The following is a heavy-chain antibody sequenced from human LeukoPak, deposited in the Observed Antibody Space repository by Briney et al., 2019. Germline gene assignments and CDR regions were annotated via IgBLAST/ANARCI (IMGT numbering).Heavy chain of an antibody. CDR3: AREGEGGYYATDY. D-gene: IGHD3-22*01. Sequence: ASVKVSCKASGYTFTDYYIHWVRQAPGQGLEWMGRFNPNSGGTNYAQNFQGRVTMTRDTSITTAYMELSRLRSDDTAVYYCAREGEGGYYATDYWGQGTLVTVSS. V-gene: IGHV1-2*06. CDR1: GYTFTDYY. J-gene: IGHJ4*02. CDR2: FNPNSGGT.